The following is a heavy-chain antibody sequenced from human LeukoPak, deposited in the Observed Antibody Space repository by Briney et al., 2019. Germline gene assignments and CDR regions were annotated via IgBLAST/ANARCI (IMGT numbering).Heavy chain of an antibody. V-gene: IGHV4-30-2*01. CDR2: IYHSGST. D-gene: IGHD5-18*01. CDR1: GGSISSGGYS. J-gene: IGHJ4*02. Sequence: SETLSLTCAVSGGSISSGGYSWSWIRQPPGKGLEWIGYIYHSGSTYYNPSLKSRVTISVDRSKNQFSLKLSSATAADTAVYYCARDRYSYGFDYWGQGTLVTVSS. CDR3: ARDRYSYGFDY.